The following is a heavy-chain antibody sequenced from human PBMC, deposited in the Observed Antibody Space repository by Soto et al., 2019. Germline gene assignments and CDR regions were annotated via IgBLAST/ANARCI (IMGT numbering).Heavy chain of an antibody. D-gene: IGHD3-10*01. CDR2: ISGTGDSS. J-gene: IGHJ4*02. Sequence: GGSLRLSCAPAGCSFSNYAISWVRQGPGKGLEWVSLISGTGDSSEYADSVKGRFTIARDYSKTTVFFQINSLRPEDPAVYFCANDNGNYGSGSFFHWGPGTLVTVSS. V-gene: IGHV3-23*01. CDR3: ANDNGNYGSGSFFH. CDR1: GCSFSNYA.